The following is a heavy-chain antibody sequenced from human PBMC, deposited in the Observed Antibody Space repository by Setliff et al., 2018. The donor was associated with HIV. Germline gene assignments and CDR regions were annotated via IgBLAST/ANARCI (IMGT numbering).Heavy chain of an antibody. Sequence: GASVKVSCKASGDAFTDYYIHWVRQAPGQGLEWMGIINPSGGSTSYAKKFQGRVTITRDTSTSTVYMERSSLRSEDTAVYYCARDGYYHSWSGYGYYYYYMDVWGKGTTVTVSS. CDR2: INPSGGST. CDR1: GDAFTDYY. CDR3: ARDGYYHSWSGYGYYYYYMDV. D-gene: IGHD3-3*01. J-gene: IGHJ6*03. V-gene: IGHV1-46*01.